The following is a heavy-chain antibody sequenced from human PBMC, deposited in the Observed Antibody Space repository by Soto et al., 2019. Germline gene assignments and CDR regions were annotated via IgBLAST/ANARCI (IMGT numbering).Heavy chain of an antibody. Sequence: PSETLSLTCAVSGGSISSSNWWSWVRQPPGKGLEWIGEIYHSGSTNYNPSLKSRVTISVDKSKNQFSLKLSSVTAADTAVYYCARDRSFWSGYPFYGMDVWGKGTKVTVS. CDR3: ARDRSFWSGYPFYGMDV. V-gene: IGHV4-4*02. CDR1: GGSISSSNW. J-gene: IGHJ6*04. D-gene: IGHD3-3*01. CDR2: IYHSGST.